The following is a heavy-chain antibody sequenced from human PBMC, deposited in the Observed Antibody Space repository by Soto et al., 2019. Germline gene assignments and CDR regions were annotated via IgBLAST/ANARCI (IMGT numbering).Heavy chain of an antibody. V-gene: IGHV4-30-4*01. D-gene: IGHD3-3*01. CDR2: IYYSGST. J-gene: IGHJ4*02. CDR1: GGSISSDDYY. Sequence: PSETLSLTCTVSGGSISSDDYYWSWIRQPPGKGLEWIGYIYYSGSTYYNPSLKSRVIISVDTSKNQFSLKLSSVTAADTAVYYCASYDFWSGYTFDYWGQGTLVTVSS. CDR3: ASYDFWSGYTFDY.